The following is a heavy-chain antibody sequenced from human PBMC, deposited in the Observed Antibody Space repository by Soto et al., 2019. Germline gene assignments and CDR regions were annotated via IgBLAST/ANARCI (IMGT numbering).Heavy chain of an antibody. Sequence: SETLSLTCTVSGGSISSSSYYWGWIRQPPGKGLEWIGSIYYSGSTYYNPSLKSRVTISVDTSKNQFSLKLSSVTAADTAVYYCASRYYDYVWGSYRYRFGAFDIWGQGTMVTVSS. CDR2: IYYSGST. CDR3: ASRYYDYVWGSYRYRFGAFDI. J-gene: IGHJ3*02. V-gene: IGHV4-39*01. CDR1: GGSISSSSYY. D-gene: IGHD3-16*02.